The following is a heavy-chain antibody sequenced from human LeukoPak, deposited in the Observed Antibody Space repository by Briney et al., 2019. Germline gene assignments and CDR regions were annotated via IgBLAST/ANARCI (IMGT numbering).Heavy chain of an antibody. CDR1: GGSISSGGYS. J-gene: IGHJ4*02. V-gene: IGHV4-30-4*07. D-gene: IGHD3-9*01. Sequence: PSQTLSLTCAGSGGSISSGGYSWSWIRQPPGKGLEWNGCIYYSGSTYYNPALKSRSTISVDTSKNQFSLKLSSVTAADTAVYYCARHAFRQLRYFDWLLGGYFDYWGQGTLVTVSS. CDR2: IYYSGST. CDR3: ARHAFRQLRYFDWLLGGYFDY.